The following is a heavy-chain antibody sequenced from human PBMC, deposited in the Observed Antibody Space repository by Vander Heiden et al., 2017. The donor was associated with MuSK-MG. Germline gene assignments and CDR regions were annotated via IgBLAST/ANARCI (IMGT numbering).Heavy chain of an antibody. V-gene: IGHV4-34*01. CDR2: INHSGST. D-gene: IGHD1-1*01. Sequence: QVQLQQWGAGLLKPSETLSLTCAVYGGSFSGYYWRWIRQPPGKGLEWIGEINHSGSTNYNPSLKSRVTISVDTSKNQFSLKLSSVTAADTAVYYCARGKYTTGTNRHYYYYYGMDVWGQGITVTVSS. J-gene: IGHJ6*02. CDR1: GGSFSGYY. CDR3: ARGKYTTGTNRHYYYYYGMDV.